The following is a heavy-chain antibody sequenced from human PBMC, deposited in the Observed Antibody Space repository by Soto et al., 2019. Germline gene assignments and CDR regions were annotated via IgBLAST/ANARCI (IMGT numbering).Heavy chain of an antibody. Sequence: GESLKISCKGSGYSFTSYWIGWVRQMPGKGLEWMGIIYPGDSDTRYSPSFKGQVTISADKSISTAYLQWSSLKASDTAMYYCARHRGQYYDILTGYFYYYYGMDVWGQGTTVTVSS. V-gene: IGHV5-51*01. CDR3: ARHRGQYYDILTGYFYYYYGMDV. CDR1: GYSFTSYW. D-gene: IGHD3-9*01. CDR2: IYPGDSDT. J-gene: IGHJ6*02.